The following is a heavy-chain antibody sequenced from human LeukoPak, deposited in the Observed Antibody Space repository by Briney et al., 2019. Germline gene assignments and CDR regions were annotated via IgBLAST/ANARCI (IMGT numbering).Heavy chain of an antibody. V-gene: IGHV4-59*01. Sequence: PSETLSLTCTVSGGSISGYYWSWIRQPPGKGLEWIGYIYYSGSTNYNPSLKSRVTISVDPSKNQFSLKLSSVTAADTAVYYCARGTEPAVWVYWGQGTLVTVSS. CDR2: IYYSGST. J-gene: IGHJ4*02. CDR3: ARGTEPAVWVY. D-gene: IGHD1-14*01. CDR1: GGSISGYY.